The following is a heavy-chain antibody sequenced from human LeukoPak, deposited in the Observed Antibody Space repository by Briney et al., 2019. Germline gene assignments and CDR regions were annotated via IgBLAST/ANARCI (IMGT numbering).Heavy chain of an antibody. D-gene: IGHD4-23*01. CDR3: ARDRGYSANSFDY. CDR1: GFTFSTYG. V-gene: IGHV3-33*01. Sequence: GGSLRLSCAASGFTFSTYGMHWVRQAPGKGLEWVAVIWYDGSNTDYADSVKGRFTISRDNSKNTLYLEMTSLRAEDTAVFYCARDRGYSANSFDYWGQGTLVTVSS. CDR2: IWYDGSNT. J-gene: IGHJ4*02.